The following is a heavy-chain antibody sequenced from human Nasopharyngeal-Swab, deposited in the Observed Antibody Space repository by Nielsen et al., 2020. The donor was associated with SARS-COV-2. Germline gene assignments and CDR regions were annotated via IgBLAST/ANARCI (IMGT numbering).Heavy chain of an antibody. CDR3: ARGDILTPYYFDY. CDR1: GFTFSSYW. Sequence: ALRLSCAASGFTFSSYWMSWVRQAPGKGLEWVANIKQDGSEKYYVDSVKGRFTISRDNAKNSLYLQMNSLRAEDTAVYYCARGDILTPYYFDYWGQGTLVTVSS. J-gene: IGHJ4*02. V-gene: IGHV3-7*04. CDR2: IKQDGSEK. D-gene: IGHD3-9*01.